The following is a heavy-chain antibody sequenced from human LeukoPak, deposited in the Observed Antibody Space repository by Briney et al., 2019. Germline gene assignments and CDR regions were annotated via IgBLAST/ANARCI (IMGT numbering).Heavy chain of an antibody. J-gene: IGHJ4*02. D-gene: IGHD3-22*01. V-gene: IGHV3-23*01. CDR1: GFNLSSYA. CDR2: VSGSGGST. CDR3: ANPHYDSSGSVTGDDY. Sequence: GGSLRLSCAASGFNLSSYAMSWVRQAPGKGLEWVSAVSGSGGSTYYADSVKGRFTISRDNSKNTLYLQMNSLRAEDTAVYYCANPHYDSSGSVTGDDYWGQGTLVTVSS.